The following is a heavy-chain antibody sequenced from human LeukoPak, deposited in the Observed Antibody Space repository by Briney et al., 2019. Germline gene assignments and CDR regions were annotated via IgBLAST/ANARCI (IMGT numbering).Heavy chain of an antibody. J-gene: IGHJ4*02. CDR2: IWYDGSNK. V-gene: IGHV3-33*01. CDR1: GFTFYNYG. CDR3: ARESYGSGSYPYFDS. D-gene: IGHD3-10*01. Sequence: PGGSLTLSRVASGFTFYNYGIHWVRQAPGKGLEWVTVIWYDGSNKYYADSVQGRFTISRDNSKNTVYLEMNGLKVEDTALYYCARESYGSGSYPYFDSWGQGALVTVSS.